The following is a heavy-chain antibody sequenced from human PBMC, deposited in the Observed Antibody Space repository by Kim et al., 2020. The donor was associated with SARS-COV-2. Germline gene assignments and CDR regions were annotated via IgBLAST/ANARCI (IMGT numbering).Heavy chain of an antibody. CDR3: AKGPGELLWFGELQYYFDY. J-gene: IGHJ4*02. Sequence: GRFTISRDNSKNTLYLQMNSLRAEDTAVYYCAKGPGELLWFGELQYYFDYWGQGTLVTVSS. V-gene: IGHV3-30*02. D-gene: IGHD3-10*01.